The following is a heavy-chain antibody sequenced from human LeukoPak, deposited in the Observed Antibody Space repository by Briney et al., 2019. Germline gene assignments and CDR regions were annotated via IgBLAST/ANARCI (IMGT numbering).Heavy chain of an antibody. V-gene: IGHV4-59*01. CDR2: IFNSGR. Sequence: SETLSLTCTVSGVSITLYYWTWIRQSPKKGLEWIGDIFNSGRNYNPSLSSRLTISTDTSKNHFSLRLTSASAADTAVYYCARGNYDILSDYSLYSPRGGFDHWGQGILVTVSS. CDR1: GVSITLYY. D-gene: IGHD3-9*01. CDR3: ARGNYDILSDYSLYSPRGGFDH. J-gene: IGHJ4*02.